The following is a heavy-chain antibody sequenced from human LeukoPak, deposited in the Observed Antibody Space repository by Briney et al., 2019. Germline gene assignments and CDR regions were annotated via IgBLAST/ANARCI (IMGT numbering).Heavy chain of an antibody. J-gene: IGHJ5*02. CDR1: GDSLSSSSSY. V-gene: IGHV4-39*01. CDR3: ARRSFTDDSSGPLGWFDP. D-gene: IGHD3-22*01. CDR2: IYYSGYT. Sequence: SETPSLTCSVSGDSLSSSSSYWGWIRQPPGKGLEWIGSIYYSGYTYYNPSLKSRVTISVDTSKNQFSLKLSSVTAADTAVYYCARRSFTDDSSGPLGWFDPWGQGTLVTVSS.